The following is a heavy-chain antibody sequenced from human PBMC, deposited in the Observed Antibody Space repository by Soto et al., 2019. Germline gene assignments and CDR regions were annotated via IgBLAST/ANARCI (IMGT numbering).Heavy chain of an antibody. CDR1: GFTFSSYG. V-gene: IGHV3-30*18. D-gene: IGHD6-19*01. CDR3: AKDRDSSGCLDY. J-gene: IGHJ4*02. Sequence: QVQLVESGGGVVQPGRSLRLSCAASGFTFSSYGMHWVRQAPGKGLEWVAVISYDGSNKYYADSVKGRFTISRDNSKNTLYLQMNSLRAEDTAVYYCAKDRDSSGCLDYWGQGTLVTVSS. CDR2: ISYDGSNK.